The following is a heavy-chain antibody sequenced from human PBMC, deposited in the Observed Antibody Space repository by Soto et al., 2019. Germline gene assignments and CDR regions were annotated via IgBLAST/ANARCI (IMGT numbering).Heavy chain of an antibody. Sequence: SETLSLTCTVSGGSISSYYWSWIRQPPGKGLEWIGYIYYSGSTNYNPSLKSRVTISVDTSKNQFSLKLSSVTAADTAVYYCARDFGGYSYGKGHYYGMDVWGQGTTVTVS. J-gene: IGHJ6*02. CDR1: GGSISSYY. D-gene: IGHD5-18*01. CDR2: IYYSGST. V-gene: IGHV4-59*01. CDR3: ARDFGGYSYGKGHYYGMDV.